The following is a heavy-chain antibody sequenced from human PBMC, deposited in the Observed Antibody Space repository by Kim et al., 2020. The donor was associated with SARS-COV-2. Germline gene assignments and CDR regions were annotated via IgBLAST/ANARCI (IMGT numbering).Heavy chain of an antibody. D-gene: IGHD3-22*01. CDR2: ISGDGIST. V-gene: IGHV3-23*01. Sequence: GGSLRLSCATSGFTFNSYAMSWVRQAPGKGLDWVSGISGDGISTYYADSVQGRFTISRDNSKNTLYLQMNSLRAEDTAVYYCAKDRLTLNYYDRSGYYYGRYFFDYGGEGTVVTVSS. CDR3: AKDRLTLNYYDRSGYYYGRYFFDY. CDR1: GFTFNSYA. J-gene: IGHJ4*02.